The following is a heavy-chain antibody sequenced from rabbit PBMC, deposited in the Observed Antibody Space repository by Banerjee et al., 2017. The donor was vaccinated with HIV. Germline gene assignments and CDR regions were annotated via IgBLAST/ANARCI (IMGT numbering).Heavy chain of an antibody. D-gene: IGHD4-1*01. Sequence: QEQLEESGGDLVKPEGSLTLTCTASGFDFSGNAMCWVRQAPGKGPEWIGYIVYDGNIYYASWAKGRFTISKTSSTTVTLQMTSLTAADTATYFCARDLAGVIGWNFNLWGPGTLVTV. J-gene: IGHJ4*01. CDR2: IVYDGNI. CDR1: GFDFSGNA. CDR3: ARDLAGVIGWNFNL. V-gene: IGHV1S45*01.